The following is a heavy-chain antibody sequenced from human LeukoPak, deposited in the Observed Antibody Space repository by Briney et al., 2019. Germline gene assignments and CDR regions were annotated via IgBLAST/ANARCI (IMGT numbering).Heavy chain of an antibody. V-gene: IGHV3-30-3*01. CDR1: GFTFSRPS. Sequence: PGGSLRPSCAASGFTFSRPSMHWVRQAPGKGLEWVAIASSDGSKKYYADSVKGRFTISRDNSKNTLYLQMNSLTTEDAAVYYCAREVLQLSTGYFDLWGQGTLVTVSS. CDR2: ASSDGSKK. D-gene: IGHD3-10*02. J-gene: IGHJ4*02. CDR3: AREVLQLSTGYFDL.